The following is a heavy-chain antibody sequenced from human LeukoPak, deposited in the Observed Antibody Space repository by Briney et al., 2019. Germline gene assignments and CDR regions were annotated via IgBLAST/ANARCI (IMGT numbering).Heavy chain of an antibody. CDR1: GGSISSSSYY. Sequence: PSETLSLTCTVSGGSISSSSYYWGWIRQPPGKGLEWIGSIYYSGSTYYNPSLKSRATISVDTSKNQFSLKLSSVTAADTAVYYCARDLGAYYGDNWFDPWGQGTLVTVSS. CDR2: IYYSGST. J-gene: IGHJ5*02. CDR3: ARDLGAYYGDNWFDP. V-gene: IGHV4-39*07. D-gene: IGHD1-26*01.